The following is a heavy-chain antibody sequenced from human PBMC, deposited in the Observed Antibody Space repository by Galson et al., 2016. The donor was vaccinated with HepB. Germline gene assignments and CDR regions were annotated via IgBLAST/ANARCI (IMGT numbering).Heavy chain of an antibody. J-gene: IGHJ4*02. Sequence: ETLSLTCTVSGGSISNYYWSWIRQPPGKGLEWIAYIYYSGTTNYNPSLKSRVTISVDTFKNQFSLKMNSVTAADTAVYHCARGRGGSGSPFEHWGQGTLVPVSS. D-gene: IGHD6-19*01. V-gene: IGHV4-59*01. CDR1: GGSISNYY. CDR3: ARGRGGSGSPFEH. CDR2: IYYSGTT.